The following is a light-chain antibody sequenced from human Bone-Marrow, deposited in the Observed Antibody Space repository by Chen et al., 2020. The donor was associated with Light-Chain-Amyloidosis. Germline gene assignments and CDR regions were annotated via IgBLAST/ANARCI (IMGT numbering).Light chain of an antibody. J-gene: IGLJ1*01. Sequence: QSVVTQPPSASGTPGQRVTISCSGNSSNIGSNTINWYQQLPGTAPKLLIHTNNQRPSGVPDRFSGSKSGTSASLAISGLQSDDEADYYCAAWDDNLIAYVFGTGTKVTVL. V-gene: IGLV1-44*01. CDR3: AAWDDNLIAYV. CDR1: SSNIGSNT. CDR2: TNN.